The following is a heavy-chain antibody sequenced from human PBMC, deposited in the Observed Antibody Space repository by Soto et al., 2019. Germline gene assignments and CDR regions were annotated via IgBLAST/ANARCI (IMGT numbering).Heavy chain of an antibody. Sequence: GGSLRLSCAASGFTFSSYWMSWVRQAPGKGLEWVANIKQDGSEKYYVDSVKGRFTISRDNAKNSLYLQMNSLRAEDTAVYYCARPSTDYDFWSGYYYYYGMDVWGQGTTVTVSS. CDR2: IKQDGSEK. J-gene: IGHJ6*02. D-gene: IGHD3-3*01. CDR3: ARPSTDYDFWSGYYYYYGMDV. V-gene: IGHV3-7*05. CDR1: GFTFSSYW.